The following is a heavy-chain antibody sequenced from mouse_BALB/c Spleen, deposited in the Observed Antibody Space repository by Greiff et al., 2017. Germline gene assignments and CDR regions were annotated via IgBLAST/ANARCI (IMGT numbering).Heavy chain of an antibody. J-gene: IGHJ2*01. CDR1: GYSFTSYW. V-gene: IGHV1S126*01. Sequence: VQLQQSGPQLVRPGASVKISCKASGYSFTSYWMHWVKQRPGQGLEWIGMIDPSDSETRLNQKFKDKATLTVDKSSSTAYMQLSSPTSEDSAVYYCAREGVTTATLDYWGQGTTLTVSS. CDR2: IDPSDSET. D-gene: IGHD1-2*01. CDR3: AREGVTTATLDY.